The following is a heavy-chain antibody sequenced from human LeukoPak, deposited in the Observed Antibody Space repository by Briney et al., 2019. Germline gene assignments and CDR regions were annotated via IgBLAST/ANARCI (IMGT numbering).Heavy chain of an antibody. CDR3: ARDNGGHYYGSGCDY. V-gene: IGHV1-18*04. CDR2: VSAYNGNT. CDR1: GYTFTSSG. J-gene: IGHJ4*01. Sequence: ASVKVSCKASGYTFTSSGISWVRQAPGQGLEWMGWVSAYNGNTNYAQKLQGRVTMTTDTSTSTAYMELRSLRSDDTAVYYCARDNGGHYYGSGCDYWGHGTLVTVSS. D-gene: IGHD3-10*01.